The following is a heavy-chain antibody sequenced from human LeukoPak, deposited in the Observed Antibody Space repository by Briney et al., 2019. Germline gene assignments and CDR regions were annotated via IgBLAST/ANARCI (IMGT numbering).Heavy chain of an antibody. CDR1: GYTFTSYG. V-gene: IGHV1-18*01. J-gene: IGHJ4*02. Sequence: ASVKVSCKASGYTFTSYGISWVRQAPGQGLEWMGWISAYNGNTNYAQKLQGRVTMTTDTSTSTAYMELRSLRSDDTAVYYCARDKSERGYDFDFDYWGQGTLVTVSS. CDR3: ARDKSERGYDFDFDY. D-gene: IGHD5-12*01. CDR2: ISAYNGNT.